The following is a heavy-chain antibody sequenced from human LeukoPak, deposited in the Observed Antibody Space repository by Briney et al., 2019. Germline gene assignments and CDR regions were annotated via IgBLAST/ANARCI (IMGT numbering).Heavy chain of an antibody. Sequence: PSETLSLTCAVSGGSISSSSYYWGWIRQPPGKGLEWIGSIYYSGSTYYNPSLKSRVTISVDTSKNQFSLKLSSVTAADTAVYYCARQDYDILTGYSDYFDYWGQGTLVTVSS. CDR2: IYYSGST. CDR3: ARQDYDILTGYSDYFDY. V-gene: IGHV4-39*01. D-gene: IGHD3-9*01. CDR1: GGSISSSSYY. J-gene: IGHJ4*02.